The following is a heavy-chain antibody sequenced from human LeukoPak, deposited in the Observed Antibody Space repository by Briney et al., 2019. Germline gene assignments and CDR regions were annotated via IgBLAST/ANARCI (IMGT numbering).Heavy chain of an antibody. CDR1: GGSISSYY. V-gene: IGHV4-59*08. D-gene: IGHD6-13*01. CDR3: ARHRSSWYSGFEYYFDY. Sequence: SETLSLTCTVSGGSISSYYWSWIRQPPGKGLEWIGYIYYSGSTNYNPSLKSRVTISVDTSKNQFSLKLSSVTAADTAVYYCARHRSSWYSGFEYYFDYWGQGTLVTVSS. CDR2: IYYSGST. J-gene: IGHJ4*02.